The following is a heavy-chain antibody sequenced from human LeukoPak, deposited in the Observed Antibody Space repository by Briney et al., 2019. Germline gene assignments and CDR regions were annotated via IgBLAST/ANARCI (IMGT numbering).Heavy chain of an antibody. CDR1: GFTFSSYA. J-gene: IGHJ4*02. CDR3: AKTLTYYYDSSGYKYYFVY. D-gene: IGHD3-22*01. V-gene: IGHV3-23*01. Sequence: PGGSLRLSCAASGFTFSSYAMSWVRQAPGKGLEWVSAISGSGGSTYYADCVKGRFTISRDNSKNTLYLQMNSLRAEDTAVYYCAKTLTYYYDSSGYKYYFVYWGQGTLVTVSS. CDR2: ISGSGGST.